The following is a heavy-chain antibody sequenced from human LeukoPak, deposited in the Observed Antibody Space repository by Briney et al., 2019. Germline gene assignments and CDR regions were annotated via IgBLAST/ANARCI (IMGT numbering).Heavy chain of an antibody. CDR1: GYTFTSYA. CDR3: ARDLTPGVMAN. J-gene: IGHJ4*02. Sequence: ASVKVSCKASGYTFTSYAMHWVRQAPGQRLEWMGWINAGNGNTKYSQKFQGRVTSTRDTSASTAYMELSSLRSEDTAVYVGARDLTPGVMANWGEGTLVTASS. CDR2: INAGNGNT. D-gene: IGHD3-16*01. V-gene: IGHV1-3*01.